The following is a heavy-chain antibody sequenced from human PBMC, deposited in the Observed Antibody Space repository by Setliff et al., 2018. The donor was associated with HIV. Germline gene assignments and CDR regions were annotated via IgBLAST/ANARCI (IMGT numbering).Heavy chain of an antibody. CDR1: GFTFSNYA. Sequence: LGLSCAASGFTFSNYAMGWVRQGPWKGLEWVSTIGAAGYPTHYAESVKCRFTISKDNSQNALYLQMNSLTDEDTAVYYCAKVFAFGVDGFDIWGQGTMVTVSS. CDR2: IGAAGYPT. CDR3: AKVFAFGVDGFDI. J-gene: IGHJ3*02. D-gene: IGHD3-10*01. V-gene: IGHV3-23*01.